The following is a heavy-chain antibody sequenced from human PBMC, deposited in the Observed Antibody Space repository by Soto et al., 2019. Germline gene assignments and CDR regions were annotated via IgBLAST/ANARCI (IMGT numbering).Heavy chain of an antibody. CDR3: AAETKSYFYGMDV. CDR1: GLTFSSSA. Sequence: QVQMVESGGGVVQPGRSLRLSCAASGLTFSSSAMHWVRQAPGKGLEWVALISYDGSNKYYVDSVKGRFTISRDNSKNTLDLQMHSLREEDTAVYYCAAETKSYFYGMDVWGQGTTVTVSS. V-gene: IGHV3-30*03. J-gene: IGHJ6*02. CDR2: ISYDGSNK.